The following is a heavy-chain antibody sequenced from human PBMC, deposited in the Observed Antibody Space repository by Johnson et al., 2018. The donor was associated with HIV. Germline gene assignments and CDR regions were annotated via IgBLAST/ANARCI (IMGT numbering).Heavy chain of an antibody. CDR3: VQGVPNPAGAFDI. D-gene: IGHD6-19*01. J-gene: IGHJ3*02. Sequence: VQLVESGGGLVQPGGSLRLSCAASGFTVSSNYMSWVRQAPGKGLEWVSFIYDGGTTYYADSVKGRFTISRDNSKNTLYLQMNSLRPEDTAVYYCVQGVPNPAGAFDIWGRGTMVTVSS. V-gene: IGHV3-66*02. CDR2: IYDGGTT. CDR1: GFTVSSNY.